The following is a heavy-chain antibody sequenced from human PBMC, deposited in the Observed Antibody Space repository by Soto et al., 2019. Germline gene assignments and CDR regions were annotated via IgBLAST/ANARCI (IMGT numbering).Heavy chain of an antibody. Sequence: PGGSLRLSCAASGFTFSSYAMSWVRQAPGKGLEWVSAISGSGGSTYYADSVKGRFTISRDNSKNTLYLQMNSLRAEDTAVYYCAKDRSLVPAAQSSFDYWGQGTLVTV. CDR2: ISGSGGST. CDR3: AKDRSLVPAAQSSFDY. D-gene: IGHD2-2*01. J-gene: IGHJ4*02. V-gene: IGHV3-23*01. CDR1: GFTFSSYA.